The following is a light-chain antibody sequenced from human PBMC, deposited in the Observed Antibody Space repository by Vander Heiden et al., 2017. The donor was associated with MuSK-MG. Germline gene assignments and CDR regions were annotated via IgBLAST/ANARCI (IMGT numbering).Light chain of an antibody. CDR1: QGISTY. J-gene: IGKJ2*01. CDR2: AAS. Sequence: DIQLTQSPSFLSASVGDRVTITCRASQGISTYLAWYQQKPLKAPKLLIYAASTFQSGVPSRFSASPSGTEFTLTISSLQPEDIATYYSHQVNTFPYTLGQGTKLEIK. V-gene: IGKV1-9*01. CDR3: HQVNTFPYT.